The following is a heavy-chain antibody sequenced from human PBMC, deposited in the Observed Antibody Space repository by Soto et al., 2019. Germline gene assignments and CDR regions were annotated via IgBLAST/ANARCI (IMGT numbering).Heavy chain of an antibody. CDR2: IIPIFGTA. V-gene: IGHV1-69*06. J-gene: IGHJ3*02. CDR3: ARIHKQYRGEGAFDI. CDR1: GGTFSSYA. Sequence: GASVKVSCKASGGTFSSYAISWVRQAPGQGLEWMGGIIPIFGTANYAQKFQGRVTITADKSTSTAYMELSSLRSEDTAVYYCARIHKQYRGEGAFDIWGQGTMVTVSS. D-gene: IGHD4-17*01.